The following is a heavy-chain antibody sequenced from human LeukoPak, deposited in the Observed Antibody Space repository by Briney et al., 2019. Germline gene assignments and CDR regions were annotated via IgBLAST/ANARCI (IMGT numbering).Heavy chain of an antibody. CDR1: GGSVSSDTYY. CDR3: ARSYGSRSYYPFDP. D-gene: IGHD3-10*01. Sequence: SETLSLTCTVSGGSVSSDTYYWSWIRQPPGKGPEWIGYISYNGASNYNPSLKSRVTMSVDTSKNQFSLKLSSVIAADTAVYYFARSYGSRSYYPFDPWGQGTLVTVSS. CDR2: ISYNGAS. J-gene: IGHJ5*02. V-gene: IGHV4-61*01.